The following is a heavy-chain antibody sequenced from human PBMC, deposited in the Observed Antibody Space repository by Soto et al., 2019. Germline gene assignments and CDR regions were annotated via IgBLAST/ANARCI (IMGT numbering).Heavy chain of an antibody. CDR3: ARDRNPVTLNWYFDL. CDR1: GFTFSSYS. Sequence: EVQLVESGGGLVKPGGSLRLSCAASGFTFSSYSMNWVRQAPGKGLEWVSSISSSSSYIYYADSVKGRFTISRDNAKNSLYLQMNSLRAEDTAVYYCARDRNPVTLNWYFDLWGRGTLVTVSS. CDR2: ISSSSSYI. D-gene: IGHD4-17*01. J-gene: IGHJ2*01. V-gene: IGHV3-21*01.